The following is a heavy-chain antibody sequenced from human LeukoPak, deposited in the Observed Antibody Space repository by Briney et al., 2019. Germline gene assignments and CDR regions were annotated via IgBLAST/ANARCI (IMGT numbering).Heavy chain of an antibody. CDR2: IIPIFGTA. Sequence: SVKVSCKASGGTFSSYAISWVRQAPGQGLEWMGGIIPIFGTANYAQKFQGRVTITADESTSTAYMELSSLRSEDTAVYYCARTYYYGSGSFYYYMDVWGKGTTVTVSS. CDR1: GGTFSSYA. J-gene: IGHJ6*03. CDR3: ARTYYYGSGSFYYYMDV. V-gene: IGHV1-69*13. D-gene: IGHD3-10*01.